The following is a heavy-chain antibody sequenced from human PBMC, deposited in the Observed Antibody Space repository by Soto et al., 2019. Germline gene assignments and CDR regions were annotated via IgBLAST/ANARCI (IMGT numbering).Heavy chain of an antibody. J-gene: IGHJ4*02. CDR3: ARFPVYGSAHDY. CDR1: GFTFSSYS. V-gene: IGHV3-21*01. D-gene: IGHD3-10*01. Sequence: EVQLVESGGGLVKPGGSLRLSCAASGFTFSSYSMNWVRQAPGKGLEWVSSISSSSSYIYYADSVNGRFTISRDNAKNSLYLQMNSLRAEDTAVYYCARFPVYGSAHDYWGQGTLVTVSS. CDR2: ISSSSSYI.